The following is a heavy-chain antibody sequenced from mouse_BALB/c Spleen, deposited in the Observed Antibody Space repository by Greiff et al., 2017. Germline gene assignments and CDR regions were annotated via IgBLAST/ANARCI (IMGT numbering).Heavy chain of an antibody. CDR2: ISYSGST. V-gene: IGHV3-8*02. D-gene: IGHD3-3*01. Sequence: EVQLQESGPSLVKPSQTLSLTCSVTGDSITSGYWNWIRKFPGNKLEYMGYISYSGSTYYNPSLKSRISITRDTSKNQYYLQLNSVTTEDTATYYCAREGAGGRYFDVWGAGTTVTVSS. J-gene: IGHJ1*01. CDR3: AREGAGGRYFDV. CDR1: GDSITSGY.